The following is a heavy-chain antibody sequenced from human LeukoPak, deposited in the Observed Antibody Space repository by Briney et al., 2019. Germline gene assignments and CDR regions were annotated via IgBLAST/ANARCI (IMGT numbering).Heavy chain of an antibody. Sequence: PGGSLRLSCAASEFTFSSYSMNWVRQAPGKGLEWVSSISSSSSYIYYADSVKGRFTISRDNAKNSLYLQMNSLRAEDTAVYYCARDLEAPYDSSGYYYGEDYWGQGTLVTVSS. CDR3: ARDLEAPYDSSGYYYGEDY. V-gene: IGHV3-21*01. CDR2: ISSSSSYI. CDR1: EFTFSSYS. J-gene: IGHJ4*02. D-gene: IGHD3-22*01.